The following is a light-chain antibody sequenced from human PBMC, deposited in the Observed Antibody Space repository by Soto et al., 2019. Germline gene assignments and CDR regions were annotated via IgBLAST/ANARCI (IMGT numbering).Light chain of an antibody. Sequence: QSALTQPPSASGSPGQSVTISCSGSSSDVGGYNYVSWYQQHPNNAPKLMIYEVNKRPSGVPDRFSGSKSGNTASLTVSGLQAEDEADYYCSSYAASNNVGVFGGGTQLTVL. CDR1: SSDVGGYNY. J-gene: IGLJ2*01. CDR2: EVN. V-gene: IGLV2-8*01. CDR3: SSYAASNNVGV.